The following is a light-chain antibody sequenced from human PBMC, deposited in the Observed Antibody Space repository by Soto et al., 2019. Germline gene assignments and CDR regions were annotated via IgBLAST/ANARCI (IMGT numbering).Light chain of an antibody. CDR3: TSYTTNSTVV. CDR2: DVT. Sequence: QSALTQPASVSGSPGQSITISCTGNSSDVGASNYVSWYQQHPGEAPKLMISDVTDRPSGVSYRFSGSKSGSTASLTISGLQAEDEADYFCTSYTTNSTVVFGGGTKLTVL. V-gene: IGLV2-14*03. CDR1: SSDVGASNY. J-gene: IGLJ2*01.